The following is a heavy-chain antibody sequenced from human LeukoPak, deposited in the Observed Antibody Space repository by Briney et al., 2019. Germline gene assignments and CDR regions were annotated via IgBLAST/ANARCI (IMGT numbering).Heavy chain of an antibody. CDR1: GFPFKSYA. Sequence: GGSLRLSCAASGFPFKSYAMSWVRQAPGKGLEWISYISSGVTTEYYADSVKGRFTISRDDAKNSLYLQMDSLRAEDTAVYYCARFNLGWLDPWGQGALVTVPS. CDR2: ISSGVTTE. V-gene: IGHV3-48*01. J-gene: IGHJ5*02. D-gene: IGHD1-20*01. CDR3: ARFNLGWLDP.